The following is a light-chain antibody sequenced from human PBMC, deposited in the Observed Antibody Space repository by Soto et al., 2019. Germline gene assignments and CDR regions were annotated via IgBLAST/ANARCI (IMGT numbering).Light chain of an antibody. V-gene: IGKV1-8*01. CDR3: QQYYSYPRT. Sequence: AIRMTQSPSSFSASTGDRVTITCRASQGISSYLAWYQQKPGKAPKLLIYAASTLQSGLPSRFSGSRSGTDFTITISCLQSEDFATYYCQQYYSYPRTFGQGTKLEIK. CDR2: AAS. J-gene: IGKJ2*01. CDR1: QGISSY.